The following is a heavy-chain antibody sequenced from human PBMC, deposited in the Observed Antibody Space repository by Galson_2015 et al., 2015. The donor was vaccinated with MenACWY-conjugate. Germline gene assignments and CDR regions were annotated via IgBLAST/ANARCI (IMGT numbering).Heavy chain of an antibody. V-gene: IGHV3-7*03. J-gene: IGHJ4*02. CDR1: GFTFADYW. D-gene: IGHD3-10*01. Sequence: PLRLSCAASGFTFADYWMCWLRQGPGKGLEWVANIKQDGSEKCYVDSVKGRFTVSRDNAKNTLYLQMNSLRAEDTAVYYCARARIPLWPLDYWARGTPVTASS. CDR3: ARARIPLWPLDY. CDR2: IKQDGSEK.